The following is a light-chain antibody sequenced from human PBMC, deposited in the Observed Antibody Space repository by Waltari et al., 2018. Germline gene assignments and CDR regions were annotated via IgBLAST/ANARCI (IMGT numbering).Light chain of an antibody. J-gene: IGKJ2*01. V-gene: IGKV4-1*01. CDR1: HNVLYRSNNKNY. Sequence: DIVMTQSPESLAVSLGERATIHCKSSHNVLYRSNNKNYLAWYQHKPGQPPKLLIYWTSTRESGVPDRFSGSGSGTDFTLTISSLQAEDVAVYYCQQYYTTLHTFGQGTKLEIK. CDR2: WTS. CDR3: QQYYTTLHT.